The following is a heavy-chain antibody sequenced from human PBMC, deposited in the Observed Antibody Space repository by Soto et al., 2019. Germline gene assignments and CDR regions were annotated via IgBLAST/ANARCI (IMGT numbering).Heavy chain of an antibody. CDR2: IWGSGDRT. J-gene: IGHJ6*02. V-gene: IGHV3-23*01. CDR3: AKTGPYWCGDGSRYFYGIDV. Sequence: GAPRLSCAASGFAFRTYAMAWVRQATGKGLEWVSGIWGSGDRTFYEDSVKGRFTISRDNSRNTLYLQMYSLTAEDTALYYCAKTGPYWCGDGSRYFYGIDVWGQGTTVTVSS. CDR1: GFAFRTYA. D-gene: IGHD2-21*02.